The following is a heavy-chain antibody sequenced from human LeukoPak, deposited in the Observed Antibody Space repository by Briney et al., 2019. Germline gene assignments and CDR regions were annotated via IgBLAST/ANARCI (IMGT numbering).Heavy chain of an antibody. CDR3: ARVGRGVVPAPIVSYYYYGMDV. Sequence: GGSLRLSCAASGFTFGSYSMNWVRQAPGKGLEWVSYISSSSSTIYYADSVKGRFTISRDNAKNSLYLQMNSLKTEDTAVYYCARVGRGVVPAPIVSYYYYGMDVWGQGTTVTVSS. V-gene: IGHV3-48*01. J-gene: IGHJ6*02. CDR2: ISSSSSTI. CDR1: GFTFGSYS. D-gene: IGHD2-2*02.